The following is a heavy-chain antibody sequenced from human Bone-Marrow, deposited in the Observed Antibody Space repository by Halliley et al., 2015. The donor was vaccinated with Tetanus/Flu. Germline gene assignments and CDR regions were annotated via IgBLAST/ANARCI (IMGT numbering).Heavy chain of an antibody. CDR3: VKSTGVRLTPSLFDS. Sequence: SLRLSCAASGFKFGEYAMHWVRQTPGKGLEWVSGISWNSGGIDYADSVKGRFTISRDNAKNSLRLQMNSLRADDTALYYCVKSTGVRLTPSLFDSWGQGTLVTVSS. D-gene: IGHD3-10*01. J-gene: IGHJ4*02. CDR1: GFKFGEYA. V-gene: IGHV3-9*01. CDR2: ISWNSGGI.